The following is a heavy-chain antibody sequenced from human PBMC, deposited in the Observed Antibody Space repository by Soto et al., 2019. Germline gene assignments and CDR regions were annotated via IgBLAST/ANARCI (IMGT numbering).Heavy chain of an antibody. CDR3: ARTGIPYYYYYIDG. CDR2: INHSGST. J-gene: IGHJ6*03. Sequence: PSETLSLACAVYGGSFSGYYWSWIRQPPGKGLEWIGEINHSGSTNYNPSLKSRVTISVDTSKNQFSLKLSSVTAADTAVYYCARTGIPYYYYYIDGWGKGTTDTGSS. CDR1: GGSFSGYY. V-gene: IGHV4-34*01.